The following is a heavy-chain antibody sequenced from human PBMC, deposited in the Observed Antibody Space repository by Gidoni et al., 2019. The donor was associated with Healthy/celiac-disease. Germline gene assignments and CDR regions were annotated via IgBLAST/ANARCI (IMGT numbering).Heavy chain of an antibody. CDR3: ARDLSIAAAHGAFDI. V-gene: IGHV1-2*02. CDR1: GYTFTGYY. CDR2: INPSSGGT. Sequence: QVQLVQSGAEVKKPGASVKVSCKASGYTFTGYYMHWVRQAPGQGLEWMGWINPSSGGTNYAQKFQGRVTMTRDTSISTAYMELSRLRSDDTAVYYCARDLSIAAAHGAFDIWGQGTMVTVSS. J-gene: IGHJ3*02. D-gene: IGHD6-13*01.